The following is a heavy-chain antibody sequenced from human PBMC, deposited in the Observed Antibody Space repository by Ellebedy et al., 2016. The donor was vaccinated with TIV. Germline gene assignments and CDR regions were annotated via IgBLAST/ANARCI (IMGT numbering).Heavy chain of an antibody. Sequence: MPGGSLRLSCTVSGGSISTYYWSRIRQPPGQGLEWIGYIYYSGYTEYNPSLKSRITISLDTSKDQFSLRLSSVTDADTAVYYCARGPLRYFDWVYYYHGMDVWGQGTTVTVSS. CDR2: IYYSGYT. D-gene: IGHD3-9*01. CDR1: GGSISTYY. V-gene: IGHV4-59*12. CDR3: ARGPLRYFDWVYYYHGMDV. J-gene: IGHJ6*02.